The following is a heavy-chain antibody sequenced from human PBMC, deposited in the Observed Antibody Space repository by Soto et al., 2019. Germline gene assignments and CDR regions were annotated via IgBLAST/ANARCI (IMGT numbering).Heavy chain of an antibody. V-gene: IGHV3-30*03. D-gene: IGHD6-19*01. CDR2: ISKDGSTK. CDR3: TAAVATGY. CDR1: GFTFSSYG. Sequence: QVQLMESGGGVVQPGRSLRLSCAASGFTFSSYGMHWVRQAPGKGLEWVAVISKDGSTKLYADSVKGRFTISRDNSKNTLYLQMDSLRGDDTGAYYCTAAVATGYWGQGTLVTVSS. J-gene: IGHJ4*02.